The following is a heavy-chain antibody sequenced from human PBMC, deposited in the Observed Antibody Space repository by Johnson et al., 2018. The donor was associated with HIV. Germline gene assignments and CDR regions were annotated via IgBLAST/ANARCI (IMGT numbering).Heavy chain of an antibody. CDR2: ISYDEIDK. CDR3: GSGKLDAFDM. CDR1: GFTFSSYA. V-gene: IGHV3-30*14. Sequence: QMLLVESGGGVVQPGRSLRLSCAASGFTFSSYAMHWVRQAPGKGLEWVAVISYDEIDKYYADSVTGRFTVSRDNSKNTLYLQMGSLRAEDMAVYYYGSGKLDAFDMWGQGTMVTVSS. J-gene: IGHJ3*02. D-gene: IGHD3-10*01.